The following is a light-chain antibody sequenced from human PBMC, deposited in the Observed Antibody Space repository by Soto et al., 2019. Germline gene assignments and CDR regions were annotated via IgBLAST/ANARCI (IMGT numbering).Light chain of an antibody. CDR3: HQYNNWPWT. CDR2: AAP. J-gene: IGKJ1*01. Sequence: ETVMTQSPVTLSVSPGDTATLSCRASQRVSSHLAWYQQKPGQPPRLLIYAAPTRATGIAGRFSGSGSETEFTLIIRSLQSEDSALYYCHQYNNWPWTFGQGTKVDIK. V-gene: IGKV3-15*01. CDR1: QRVSSH.